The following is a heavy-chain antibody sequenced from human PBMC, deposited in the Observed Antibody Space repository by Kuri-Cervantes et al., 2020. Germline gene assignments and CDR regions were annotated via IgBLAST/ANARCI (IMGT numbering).Heavy chain of an antibody. V-gene: IGHV3-23*01. CDR1: GFSFSNYA. CDR2: ISGSGGST. J-gene: IGHJ4*02. D-gene: IGHD1-14*01. Sequence: GESLKISCAASGFSFSNYAMSWVRQAPGKGLEWVSAISGSGGSTYYADSVKGRFTISRDNAKNTLYLQMNSLRAEDTAVYYCAKEGPGPTWGQGTLVTVSS. CDR3: AKEGPGPT.